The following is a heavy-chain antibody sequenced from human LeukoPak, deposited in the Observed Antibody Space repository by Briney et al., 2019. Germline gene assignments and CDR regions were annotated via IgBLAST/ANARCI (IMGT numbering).Heavy chain of an antibody. V-gene: IGHV1-8*01. CDR1: GYTFTSYD. Sequence: ASVKVSCKASGYTFTSYDINWVRQATGQGLEWMGWMNPNSGNTGYAQKFQGRVTMTRNTSISTAYMELSSLRSEDTAVYYCARSYGSRSPADYWGQGTLVTVSS. CDR3: ARSYGSRSPADY. J-gene: IGHJ4*02. D-gene: IGHD3-10*01. CDR2: MNPNSGNT.